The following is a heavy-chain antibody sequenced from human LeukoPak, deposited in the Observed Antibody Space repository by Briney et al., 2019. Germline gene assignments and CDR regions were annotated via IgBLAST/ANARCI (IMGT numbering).Heavy chain of an antibody. CDR3: AKGVVVVPAANKHSGYFDY. V-gene: IGHV3-21*04. J-gene: IGHJ4*02. CDR2: ISSSSSNI. Sequence: GGSLRLSCAASGFTFSSYSMNWVRQAPGKGLEWVSSISSSSSNIYYADSVKGRFTISRDNAKNSLYLQMNSLRAEDTAVYYCAKGVVVVPAANKHSGYFDYWGQGTLVTVSS. CDR1: GFTFSSYS. D-gene: IGHD2-2*01.